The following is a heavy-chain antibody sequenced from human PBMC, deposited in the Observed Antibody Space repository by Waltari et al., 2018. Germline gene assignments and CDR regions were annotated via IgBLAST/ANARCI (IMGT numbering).Heavy chain of an antibody. D-gene: IGHD6-19*01. CDR3: ARRYSSGWFGAFDI. V-gene: IGHV4-34*01. J-gene: IGHJ3*02. Sequence: QVQLQQWGAGLLKPSETLSLTCAVYGGSFSGYYWSWLGPPPGTGLEWIGEINHSGSTNYNPSLKSRVTISVATSKNQFSLKLSSVTAADTAVYYCARRYSSGWFGAFDIWGQGTMVTVSS. CDR2: INHSGST. CDR1: GGSFSGYY.